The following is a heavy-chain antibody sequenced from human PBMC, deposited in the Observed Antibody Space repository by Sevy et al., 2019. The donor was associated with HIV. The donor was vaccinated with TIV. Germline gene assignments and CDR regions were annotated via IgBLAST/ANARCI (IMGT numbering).Heavy chain of an antibody. CDR3: ANSRGRYEGSSWLYYYYVMDV. CDR1: GFIFSRYG. J-gene: IGHJ6*02. V-gene: IGHV3-30*18. D-gene: IGHD6-13*01. CDR2: ISDDGSDK. Sequence: GGSLRLSCAAAGFIFSRYGMHWARQAPGKGLEWVAVISDDGSDKEYAKSVKGRFTGSRDNSKDTVYLQMNSLRLEDTAVYYCANSRGRYEGSSWLYYYYVMDVWGQRTTVTVSS.